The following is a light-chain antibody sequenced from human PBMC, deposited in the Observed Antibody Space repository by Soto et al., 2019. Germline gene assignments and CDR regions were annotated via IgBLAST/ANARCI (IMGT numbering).Light chain of an antibody. Sequence: DIQMTQSPSTLSASVGDRVTITCRASQSISGWLAWYQQKPGKAPKILIYDASNLERGLPSRFSGSGSGTEFTLTISSLQPDDFATYYCQQYDSFPWSFDQGTKVDIK. V-gene: IGKV1-5*01. CDR2: DAS. J-gene: IGKJ1*01. CDR3: QQYDSFPWS. CDR1: QSISGW.